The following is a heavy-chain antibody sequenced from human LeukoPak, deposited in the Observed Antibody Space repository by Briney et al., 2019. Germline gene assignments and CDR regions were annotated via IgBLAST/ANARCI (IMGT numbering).Heavy chain of an antibody. CDR3: ARSGSGYYYFDY. CDR1: GGSISSYY. Sequence: SETLSLTCTVSGGSISSYYWSWIRQPPGKGLEWIGYIYYSGSTNYNPSLKSRVTISVDTSKNQFALKLSSVTAADTAVYYCARSGSGYYYFDYWGQGTLVTVSS. D-gene: IGHD3-22*01. J-gene: IGHJ4*02. CDR2: IYYSGST. V-gene: IGHV4-59*01.